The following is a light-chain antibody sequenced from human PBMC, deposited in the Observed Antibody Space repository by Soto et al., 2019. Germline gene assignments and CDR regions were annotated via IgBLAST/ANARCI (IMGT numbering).Light chain of an antibody. CDR1: QDIGNY. V-gene: IGKV1-33*01. J-gene: IGKJ5*01. Sequence: DIQMTQSPSSLSASAGDRVSITCQASQDIGNYLNWYQQIPGKAPKLLIFDASNLESGVPSRFSGSGSGTDFTFTISSLQPEDIATYYCQQYNTYSTFGQGTRLEIK. CDR2: DAS. CDR3: QQYNTYST.